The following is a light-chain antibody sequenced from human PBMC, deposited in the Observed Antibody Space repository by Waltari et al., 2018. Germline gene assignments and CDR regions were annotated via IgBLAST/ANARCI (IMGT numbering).Light chain of an antibody. CDR3: YSYAGSNTFV. Sequence: QSALTQPASVSGSPGQSITISCTGTSSDVGSYNLVSWYPQHPGKAPKLMVYEGSTRPSGVAIRFSGSNSGNTASLTIAGLQAEDEADYYCYSYAGSNTFVFGGGTKLTVL. CDR2: EGS. J-gene: IGLJ2*01. CDR1: SSDVGSYNL. V-gene: IGLV2-23*03.